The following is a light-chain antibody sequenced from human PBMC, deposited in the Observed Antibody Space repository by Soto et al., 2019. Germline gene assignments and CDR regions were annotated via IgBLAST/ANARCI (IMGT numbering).Light chain of an antibody. CDR1: XXNIGSNY. V-gene: IGLV1-47*01. Sequence: QSVLTQPPSASGAPGQTVTIXXSGRXXNIGSNYVYWYQQLPETAPRLLLYRADQRPSGIPDRFSGSKSGTSASLAISGLRSEDEADYYCAAWDDTLSGLVFGGGTKLTVL. J-gene: IGLJ2*01. CDR3: AAWDDTLSGLV. CDR2: RAD.